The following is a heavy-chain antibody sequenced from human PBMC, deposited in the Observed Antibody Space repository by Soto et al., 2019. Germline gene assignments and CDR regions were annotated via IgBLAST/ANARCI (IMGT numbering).Heavy chain of an antibody. V-gene: IGHV3-15*01. J-gene: IGHJ3*02. D-gene: IGHD2-15*01. CDR1: GFTFSNAW. CDR2: IKSKTDGGTT. Sequence: GGSLRLSCAASGFTFSNAWMSWVRQAPGKGLEWVGRIKSKTDGGTTDYAAPVKGRFTISRDDSKNTLYLQMNSLKTEDTAVYYCTTLKDYCSGGSCYSSKGDAFDIWGQGTMVTVSS. CDR3: TTLKDYCSGGSCYSSKGDAFDI.